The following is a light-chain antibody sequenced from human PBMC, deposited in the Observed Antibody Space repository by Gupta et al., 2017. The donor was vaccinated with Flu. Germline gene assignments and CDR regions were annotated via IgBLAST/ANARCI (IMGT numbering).Light chain of an antibody. CDR1: QSISSY. CDR3: CQRYSTRPT. CDR2: SAS. Sequence: DIQMTESPSSLSASVVDRVTITCRASQSISSYLNSYQQKPGKAPKLLLYSASSTQSAVPSTFSGSRSSTALTLTIISLLPADYATYYCCQRYSTRPTFGPGTKVQIK. V-gene: IGKV1-39*01. J-gene: IGKJ1*01.